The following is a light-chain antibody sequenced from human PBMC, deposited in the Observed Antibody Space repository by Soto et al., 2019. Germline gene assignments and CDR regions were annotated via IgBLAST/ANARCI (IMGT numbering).Light chain of an antibody. Sequence: QSVLTQPASVSGSPGQSITISCTGTSSDVGGYNYVSWYQQHPGKAPKLMIYEVSNRPSGVSNRFSGSKSGNTASLTISGLQAEDEADYYCSSYTSSSTPYVFGTATNLTVL. V-gene: IGLV2-14*01. J-gene: IGLJ1*01. CDR2: EVS. CDR1: SSDVGGYNY. CDR3: SSYTSSSTPYV.